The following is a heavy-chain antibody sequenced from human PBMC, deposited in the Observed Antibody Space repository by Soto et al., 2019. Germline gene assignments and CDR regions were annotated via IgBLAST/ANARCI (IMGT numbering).Heavy chain of an antibody. Sequence: EVQLVESGGGLVKPGGSLRLSCAASGFTFSSYSVNWVRQAPGKGLEWVSSISSSSTYIYYADSVKCRFTISRDKAKHSLYLQMTSLGAADTAVYYCERDSSPEFTQYHWGQGTLVTVSS. J-gene: IGHJ5*02. V-gene: IGHV3-21*01. CDR3: ERDSSPEFTQYH. D-gene: IGHD6-6*01. CDR1: GFTFSSYS. CDR2: ISSSSTYI.